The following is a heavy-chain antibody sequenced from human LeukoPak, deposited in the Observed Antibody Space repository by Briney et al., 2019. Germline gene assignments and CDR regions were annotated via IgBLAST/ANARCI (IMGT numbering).Heavy chain of an antibody. V-gene: IGHV1-69*05. J-gene: IGHJ4*02. CDR2: IIPIFVTA. D-gene: IGHD3-9*01. Sequence: ASVKVSCKASGGTFSSYAISWGRQAPGQGLEWMGGIIPIFVTANYAQKFQGRVTITTDESTSTAYMELSSLRSEDTAVYYCARGAVLRYFDWLPPDYWGQGTLVTVSS. CDR3: ARGAVLRYFDWLPPDY. CDR1: GGTFSSYA.